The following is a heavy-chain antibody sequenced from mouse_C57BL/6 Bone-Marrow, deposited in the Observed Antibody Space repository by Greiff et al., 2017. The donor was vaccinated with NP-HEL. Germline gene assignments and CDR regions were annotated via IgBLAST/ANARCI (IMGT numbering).Heavy chain of an antibody. Sequence: EVQLQQSGTVLARPGASVKMSCKTSGYTFTSYWMHWVKQRPGQGLEWIGAIYPGNSDTSYNQKFKGKAKLTAVTSASTAYMELSSLTNEDSAVYYCTRITTVVDDSYAMDYWGQGTSVTVSS. J-gene: IGHJ4*01. CDR1: GYTFTSYW. CDR3: TRITTVVDDSYAMDY. CDR2: IYPGNSDT. D-gene: IGHD1-1*01. V-gene: IGHV1-5*01.